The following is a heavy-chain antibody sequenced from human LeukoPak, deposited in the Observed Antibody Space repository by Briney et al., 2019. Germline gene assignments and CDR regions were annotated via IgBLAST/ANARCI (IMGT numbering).Heavy chain of an antibody. Sequence: GASVKVSCKASGYTFTSYDINWVRPATAQGPAWMGWMNPNSGNTGYAQKFQGRVTMTRNTAISTAYMELSGLRSEDTAVYYCASPSAQIPHSSGYYNAWGQGTLVTVSS. CDR3: ASPSAQIPHSSGYYNA. V-gene: IGHV1-8*01. D-gene: IGHD3-22*01. CDR1: GYTFTSYD. J-gene: IGHJ5*02. CDR2: MNPNSGNT.